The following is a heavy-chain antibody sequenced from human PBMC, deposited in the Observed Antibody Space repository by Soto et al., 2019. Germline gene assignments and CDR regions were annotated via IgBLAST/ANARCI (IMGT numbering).Heavy chain of an antibody. D-gene: IGHD1-1*01. CDR3: ARASSRRGTTGTTSY. J-gene: IGHJ4*02. Sequence: ASVKVSCKASGYTFTSYYMHWVRQAPGQGLEWMGIINPSGGSTSYAQKFQGRVTMTRDTSTSTVYMELSSLRSEDTAVYYCARASSRRGTTGTTSYWGQGTLVTVS. CDR1: GYTFTSYY. V-gene: IGHV1-46*03. CDR2: INPSGGST.